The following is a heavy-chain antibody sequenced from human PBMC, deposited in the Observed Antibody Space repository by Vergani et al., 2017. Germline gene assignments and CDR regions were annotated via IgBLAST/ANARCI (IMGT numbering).Heavy chain of an antibody. V-gene: IGHV3-21*01. Sequence: EVQLVESGGGLVKPGGSLRLSCAASGFTFSSYSMNWVRQAPGKGLEWVSSISSSSSYIYYADSVKGRFTISRDNAKNSLYLQMNSLRAEDTAVYYCAKVSSDFWSGQGAFDIWGQGTMVTVSS. J-gene: IGHJ3*02. CDR2: ISSSSSYI. CDR3: AKVSSDFWSGQGAFDI. D-gene: IGHD3-3*01. CDR1: GFTFSSYS.